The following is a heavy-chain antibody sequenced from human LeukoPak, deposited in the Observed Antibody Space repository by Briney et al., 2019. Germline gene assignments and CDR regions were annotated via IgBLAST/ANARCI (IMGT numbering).Heavy chain of an antibody. D-gene: IGHD3-22*01. J-gene: IGHJ4*02. CDR3: AKDPFLTYYYDSSGYGIFDY. Sequence: PGGSLRLSCAASGFTFSSYAMHWVRQAPGKGLEWVAVISYDGSNKYYADSVKGRFTISRDNSKNTLYLQMNSLRAEDTAVYYCAKDPFLTYYYDSSGYGIFDYWGQGTLVTVSS. CDR2: ISYDGSNK. V-gene: IGHV3-30-3*01. CDR1: GFTFSSYA.